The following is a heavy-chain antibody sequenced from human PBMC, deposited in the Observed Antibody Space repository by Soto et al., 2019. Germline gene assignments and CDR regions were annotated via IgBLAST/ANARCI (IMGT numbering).Heavy chain of an antibody. D-gene: IGHD3-16*01. Sequence: SETLSLTCAVSGGSISSGGYSWSWIRQPPGKGLEWIGYIYHSGSTYYNPSLKSRVTISVDRSKNQFSLKLSSVTAADTAVYYSARKESGSYAYYFDYWGQGTLVTVSS. V-gene: IGHV4-30-2*01. CDR1: GGSISSGGYS. J-gene: IGHJ4*02. CDR3: ARKESGSYAYYFDY. CDR2: IYHSGST.